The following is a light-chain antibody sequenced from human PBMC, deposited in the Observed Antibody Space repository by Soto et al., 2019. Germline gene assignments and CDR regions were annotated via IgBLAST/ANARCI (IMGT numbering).Light chain of an antibody. CDR1: SSDVGGYNY. V-gene: IGLV2-11*01. CDR3: CSYAGSYTWV. Sequence: QAVVTQPPSVSGSPGQSVTISCTGTSSDVGGYNYVSWYQQYPGKAPKLMIYDVNKWPSGVPDRFSGSKSGTTASLTISGLQAEDEADYYCCSYAGSYTWVFGGGTKLTVL. CDR2: DVN. J-gene: IGLJ3*02.